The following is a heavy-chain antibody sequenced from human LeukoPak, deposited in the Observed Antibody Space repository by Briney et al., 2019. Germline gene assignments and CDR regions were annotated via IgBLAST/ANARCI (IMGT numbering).Heavy chain of an antibody. CDR2: IHSRGDNT. CDR1: GFSFNSFG. D-gene: IGHD3-10*01. V-gene: IGHV3-23*01. J-gene: IGHJ6*03. CDR3: ARQILRGSYFYYLDV. Sequence: GGSLRLPCAASGFSFNSFGMSWVRQTPGKGLEWVSSIHSRGDNTHYADSLEGRFTISRDTWKNTVYLQMNRLRVEDTAAYYCARQILRGSYFYYLDVWGTGTPVTVS.